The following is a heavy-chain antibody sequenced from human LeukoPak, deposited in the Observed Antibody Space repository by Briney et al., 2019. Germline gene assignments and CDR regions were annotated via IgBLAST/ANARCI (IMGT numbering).Heavy chain of an antibody. V-gene: IGHV3-30*18. CDR2: ISCDGSNK. D-gene: IGHD6-13*01. CDR3: AKGGSSWVFDY. Sequence: PGGSLRLSCAASGFTFSSYGMHWVRQAPGKGLEWVAVISCDGSNKYYADSVKGRFTISRDNSKNTLYLQMNSLRAEDTAVYYCAKGGSSWVFDYWGQGTLVTVSS. CDR1: GFTFSSYG. J-gene: IGHJ4*02.